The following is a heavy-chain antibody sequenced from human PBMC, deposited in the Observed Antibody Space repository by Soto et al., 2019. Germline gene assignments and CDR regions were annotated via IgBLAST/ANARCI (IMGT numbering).Heavy chain of an antibody. CDR1: GYTFTGYY. D-gene: IGHD4-17*01. Sequence: ASVKVSCKASGYTFTGYYMHWVRQAPGQGLEWMGWINPNSGGTNYAQKFQGWVTMTRDTSISTAYMELSRLRSDDTAVYYCARARPNYGDSTHFDYWGQGTLVTVSS. CDR3: ARARPNYGDSTHFDY. V-gene: IGHV1-2*04. J-gene: IGHJ4*02. CDR2: INPNSGGT.